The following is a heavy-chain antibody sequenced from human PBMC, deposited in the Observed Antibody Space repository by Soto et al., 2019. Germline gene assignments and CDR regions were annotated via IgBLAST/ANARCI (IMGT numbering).Heavy chain of an antibody. CDR1: GFTFSSYA. Sequence: PGGSLRLSCAASGFTFSSYAMSWVRPAPGKGLEWVSAITGSGATTYYADSVKGRFTISRDNSKNTLYLQMNSLRVEDTAVYYCAKDLDYSDSLPFDCWGQGTLVTVSS. D-gene: IGHD4-17*01. J-gene: IGHJ4*02. CDR3: AKDLDYSDSLPFDC. CDR2: ITGSGATT. V-gene: IGHV3-23*01.